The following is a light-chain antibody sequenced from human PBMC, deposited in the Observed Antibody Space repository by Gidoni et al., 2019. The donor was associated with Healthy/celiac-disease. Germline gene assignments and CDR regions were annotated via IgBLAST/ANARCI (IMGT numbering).Light chain of an antibody. Sequence: SQLAWYQQKPGQAPRPLMYGASSRATGIPDRFSGSGSGTVFTLTISRLEPEDFAVYYCQHFGNFGGGTKVE. V-gene: IGKV3-20*01. CDR1: SQ. CDR2: GAS. CDR3: QHFGN. J-gene: IGKJ4*01.